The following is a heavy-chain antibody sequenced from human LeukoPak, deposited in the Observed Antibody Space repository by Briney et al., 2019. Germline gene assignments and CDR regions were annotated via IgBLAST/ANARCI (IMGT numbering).Heavy chain of an antibody. CDR1: GFTFSSYG. D-gene: IGHD3-16*01. V-gene: IGHV3-30*18. Sequence: GGSLRLSCAASGFTFSSYGMHWVRQAPGKGLEWVAVISYDGSNKYYADSVKGRFTISRDNSKNTLYLQMNSLRAEDTAVYYCAKDLKGGIQAPFDYWGQGTLVTVSS. J-gene: IGHJ4*02. CDR3: AKDLKGGIQAPFDY. CDR2: ISYDGSNK.